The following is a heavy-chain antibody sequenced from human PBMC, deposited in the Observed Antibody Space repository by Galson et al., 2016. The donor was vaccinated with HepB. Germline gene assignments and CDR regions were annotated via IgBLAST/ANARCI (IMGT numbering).Heavy chain of an antibody. CDR3: ARVVTMTGTPFDP. CDR1: GSSSTTYW. J-gene: IGHJ5*02. Sequence: SGAEVKKPGESLRISCTGSGSSSTTYWIGWMRQMPGKGLEWVGLIYPGDSDAKYSPSFEGQVTMSADMSTKTAYLQWSSLKASDAANYYCARVVTMTGTPFDPWGQGTLVTVSS. CDR2: IYPGDSDA. D-gene: IGHD3-9*01. V-gene: IGHV5-51*01.